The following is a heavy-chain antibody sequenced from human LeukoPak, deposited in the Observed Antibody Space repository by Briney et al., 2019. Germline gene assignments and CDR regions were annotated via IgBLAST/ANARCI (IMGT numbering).Heavy chain of an antibody. Sequence: GESLQISCKGSGYGFTSYWIGWGRPMAGKGLEWMGIIYPGDSDTRYSPSFQGQVTISADKSISTAYLQWSSLKASDTAMYYCARCIGTINNWFDPWGQGTLVTVSS. D-gene: IGHD3-3*01. CDR1: GYGFTSYW. V-gene: IGHV5-51*01. CDR3: ARCIGTINNWFDP. CDR2: IYPGDSDT. J-gene: IGHJ5*02.